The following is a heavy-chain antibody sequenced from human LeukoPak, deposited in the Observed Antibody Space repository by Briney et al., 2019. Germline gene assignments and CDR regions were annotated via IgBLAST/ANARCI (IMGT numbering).Heavy chain of an antibody. J-gene: IGHJ6*02. V-gene: IGHV3-23*01. CDR2: ISGSGGST. CDR1: GFTFSSYA. D-gene: IGHD4-17*01. Sequence: GGSLRLSCAASGFTFSSYAMSWVRQAPGKGLEWVSAISGSGGSTYYADSVKGRFTISRDNSKNTLYLQMNSLRAEDTAVYYCAKDDGDSYYYYGMGVWGQGTTVTVSS. CDR3: AKDDGDSYYYYGMGV.